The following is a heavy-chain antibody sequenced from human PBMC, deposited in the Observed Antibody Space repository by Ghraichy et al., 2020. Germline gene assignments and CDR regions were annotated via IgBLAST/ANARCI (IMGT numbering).Heavy chain of an antibody. CDR2: ISGSGGST. D-gene: IGHD1-26*01. CDR3: AKDQNSGSYSDPFDY. Sequence: GGSLRLSCAASGFTFSSYAMSWVRQAPGKGLEWVSAISGSGGSTYYADSVKGRFTISRDNSKNTLYLQMNSLRAEDTAVYYCAKDQNSGSYSDPFDYWGQGTLVTVSS. V-gene: IGHV3-23*01. CDR1: GFTFSSYA. J-gene: IGHJ4*02.